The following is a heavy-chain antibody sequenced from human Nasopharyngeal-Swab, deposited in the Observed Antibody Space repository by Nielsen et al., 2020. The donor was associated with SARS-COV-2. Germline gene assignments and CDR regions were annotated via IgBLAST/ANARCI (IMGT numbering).Heavy chain of an antibody. CDR2: DYYTGST. CDR1: GDSISSTSYY. CDR3: AGRRIANGDFDF. V-gene: IGHV4-39*01. D-gene: IGHD2-21*01. J-gene: IGHJ4*02. Sequence: SETLSLTCTVSGDSISSTSYYWGWIRQPPGKGLEWIGSDYYTGSTYYNPSLKSRVSISVDTSKNQFSLKVSSVTAADTAVYYCAGRRIANGDFDFWGQGTLVTVSS.